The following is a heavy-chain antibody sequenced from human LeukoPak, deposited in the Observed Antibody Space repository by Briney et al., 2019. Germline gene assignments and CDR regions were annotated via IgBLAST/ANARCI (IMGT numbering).Heavy chain of an antibody. D-gene: IGHD3-3*01. V-gene: IGHV1-18*01. CDR1: GYTFTSYG. CDR3: ARLSFGEAYFDY. Sequence: ASVTVSCKTSGYTFTSYGISWVRKAPGPGLVWLVWITAYNGNTNYTQKLQGIVTITTNRSTTTTYMQLRSLRADDTAVYYCARLSFGEAYFDYWGQGTLVSVSS. CDR2: ITAYNGNT. J-gene: IGHJ4*02.